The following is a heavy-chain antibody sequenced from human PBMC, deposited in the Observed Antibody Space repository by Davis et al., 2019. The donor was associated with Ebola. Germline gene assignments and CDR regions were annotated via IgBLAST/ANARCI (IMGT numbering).Heavy chain of an antibody. CDR1: GGSISSGGYY. V-gene: IGHV4-39*07. J-gene: IGHJ4*02. Sequence: SETLSLTCNVSGGSISSGGYYWSWIRQPPGKGLEWIGEINHSGSTNYNPSLKSRVTISVDTSKNQFSLKLSSVTAADTAVYYCARIKGLHRWNYFDYWGQGTLVTVSS. CDR3: ARIKGLHRWNYFDY. D-gene: IGHD4-11*01. CDR2: INHSGST.